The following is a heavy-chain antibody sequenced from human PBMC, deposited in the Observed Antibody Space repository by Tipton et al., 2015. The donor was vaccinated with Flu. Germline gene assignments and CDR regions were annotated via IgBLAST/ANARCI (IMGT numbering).Heavy chain of an antibody. CDR2: ISAYNGNT. CDR3: ARERRASYYYYGMDV. V-gene: IGHV1-18*01. CDR1: AYTFTSYG. J-gene: IGHJ6*02. Sequence: QLVQSGAEVKKPGASVKVSCKASAYTFTSYGFSWVRQAPGQGLEWMGWISAYNGNTNYAQKFQGRVTLTTDKSTTTAYMELRGLRSDDTAVYYCARERRASYYYYGMDVWGQGTTVTVSS.